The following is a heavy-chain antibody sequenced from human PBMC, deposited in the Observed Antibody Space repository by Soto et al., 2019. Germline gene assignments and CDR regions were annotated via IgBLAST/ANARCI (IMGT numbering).Heavy chain of an antibody. CDR2: ISYDGSNK. Sequence: GGSLRLSCAASGFTFSSYGMHWVRQAPGKGLEWVAVISYDGSNKYYADSVKGRFTISRDNSKNTLYLQMNSLRAEDTAVYYCAKERTPSYSDFWSGYYTAYYYYGMDVWGQGTTVTVSS. V-gene: IGHV3-30*18. CDR1: GFTFSSYG. D-gene: IGHD3-3*01. J-gene: IGHJ6*02. CDR3: AKERTPSYSDFWSGYYTAYYYYGMDV.